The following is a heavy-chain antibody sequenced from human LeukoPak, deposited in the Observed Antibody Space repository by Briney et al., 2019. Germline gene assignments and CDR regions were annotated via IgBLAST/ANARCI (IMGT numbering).Heavy chain of an antibody. J-gene: IGHJ6*02. CDR1: GYTFTGYY. Sequence: ASVKASCKASGYTFTGYYMHWVRQAPGQELEWMGWINPNSGGTNYAQKFQGRVTMTRDTSISTAYMELSRLRSDDTAVYYCARDRGGSRTEYYYYGMDVWGQGTTVTVSS. CDR3: ARDRGGSRTEYYYYGMDV. CDR2: INPNSGGT. D-gene: IGHD2-15*01. V-gene: IGHV1-2*02.